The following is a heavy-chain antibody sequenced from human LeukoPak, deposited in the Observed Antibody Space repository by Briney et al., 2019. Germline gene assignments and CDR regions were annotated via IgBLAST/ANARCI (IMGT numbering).Heavy chain of an antibody. CDR3: ARRAGAYSHPYDY. CDR2: ISYDGSNK. CDR1: GFTFTSYN. D-gene: IGHD4/OR15-4a*01. J-gene: IGHJ4*02. Sequence: QAGGSLRLSCAASGFTFTSYNMNWVRQAPGKGLEWVAVISYDGSNKNYADSVKGRFTISRDNSKNTLYLQMNSLRAEDTAVYYCARRAGAYSHPYDYWGQGTLVTVSS. V-gene: IGHV3-30*14.